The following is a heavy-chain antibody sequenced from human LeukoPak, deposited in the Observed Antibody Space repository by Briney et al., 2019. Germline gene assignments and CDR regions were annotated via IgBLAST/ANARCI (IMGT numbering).Heavy chain of an antibody. CDR3: ARGVRIAVAGNIDY. CDR2: IHYDGSNQ. Sequence: PGGSLRLSCAASGFTFNGYGMHWVRQAPGKGLEWVSFIHYDGSNQYYADSVKGRFTISRDNSKNTLYLQMNSLRAEDTAVYYCARGVRIAVAGNIDYWGQGTLVTVSS. CDR1: GFTFNGYG. V-gene: IGHV3-30*02. D-gene: IGHD6-19*01. J-gene: IGHJ4*02.